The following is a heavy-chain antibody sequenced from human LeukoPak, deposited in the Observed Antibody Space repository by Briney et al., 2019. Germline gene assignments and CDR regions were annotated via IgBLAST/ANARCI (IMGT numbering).Heavy chain of an antibody. CDR2: IRSKAYGGTT. V-gene: IGHV3-49*04. J-gene: IGHJ4*02. CDR3: TRDSITRQYYDSSGYYDY. Sequence: GGSLRLSCTASGFTFGDYAMSWVRQAPGKGLEWVDFIRSKAYGGTTEYAASVKGRFTISRDDSKSIAYLQINSLKTEDTAVYYCTRDSITRQYYDSSGYYDYWGRGTLVTVSS. D-gene: IGHD3-22*01. CDR1: GFTFGDYA.